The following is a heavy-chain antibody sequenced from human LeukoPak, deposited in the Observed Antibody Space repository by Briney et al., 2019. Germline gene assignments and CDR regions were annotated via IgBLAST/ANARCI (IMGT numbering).Heavy chain of an antibody. J-gene: IGHJ4*02. CDR3: GRKAGDCGGGSCYSIDY. D-gene: IGHD2-15*01. Sequence: SVKVSCKAFGGSFSSEAISWVRQAPGQGLEWMGGIIPIFGTVNYAQKFQGRVTITTDESTSTAYMEVSSLRSEDTAVYYCGRKAGDCGGGSCYSIDYWGQGTLVTVSS. CDR1: GGSFSSEA. V-gene: IGHV1-69*05. CDR2: IIPIFGTV.